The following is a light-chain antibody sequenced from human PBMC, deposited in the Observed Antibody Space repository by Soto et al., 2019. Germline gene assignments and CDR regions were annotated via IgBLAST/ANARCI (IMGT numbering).Light chain of an antibody. Sequence: DIQMTQSPSSLSASVGDRVTITCRASQNIHTFLNWYQQKPGKAPKLLIYDASTLQGGVPSRFSGRGSGTEFTLTVTSLQPEDFASYFCQQYDKYSTFGHGTKVDVK. CDR1: QNIHTF. V-gene: IGKV1-39*01. CDR2: DAS. CDR3: QQYDKYST. J-gene: IGKJ1*01.